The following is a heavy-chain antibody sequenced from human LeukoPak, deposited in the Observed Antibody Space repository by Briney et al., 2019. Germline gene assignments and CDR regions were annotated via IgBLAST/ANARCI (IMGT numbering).Heavy chain of an antibody. Sequence: SETLSLTCSVSGGSITSYYGSWIRQPPGKGLEWIGSVYYTGSTDYSPSLKSRVTISVDTSKNQFSLKLSSVTAADTAVYYCARGALRNWFDPWGQGILVTVSS. CDR3: ARGALRNWFDP. D-gene: IGHD5/OR15-5a*01. J-gene: IGHJ5*02. CDR2: VYYTGST. CDR1: GGSITSYY. V-gene: IGHV4-59*01.